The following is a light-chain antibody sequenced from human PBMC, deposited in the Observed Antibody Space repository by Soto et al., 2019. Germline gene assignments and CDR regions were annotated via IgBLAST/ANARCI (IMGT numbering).Light chain of an antibody. CDR1: QSINTF. Sequence: EIVLTQSPATLSLSPGDRATLSCRASQSINTFLAWYQQKPGQAPRRLIYDAYKRATGIPARFSGSGSGTDTTLTLSSLGPEDFAVYYCQPRHNWPPGSAFGGGTKVEIK. J-gene: IGKJ4*01. CDR2: DAY. CDR3: QPRHNWPPGSA. V-gene: IGKV3-11*01.